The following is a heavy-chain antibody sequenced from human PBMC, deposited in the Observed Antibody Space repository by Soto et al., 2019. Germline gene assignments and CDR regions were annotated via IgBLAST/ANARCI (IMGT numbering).Heavy chain of an antibody. D-gene: IGHD3-22*01. V-gene: IGHV4-38-2*01. CDR2: IYHDGIT. CDR1: GFSITSGYY. J-gene: IGHJ4*02. Sequence: PSETLSLTCAVTGFSITSGYYWGWIRQPPGKGLEWIGNIYHDGITYYNPSLKSRVTMSVDTSNNQFSLRLTSVTAADTAVYYCASAYDSSAYTFDFWGQGTLVTVS. CDR3: ASAYDSSAYTFDF.